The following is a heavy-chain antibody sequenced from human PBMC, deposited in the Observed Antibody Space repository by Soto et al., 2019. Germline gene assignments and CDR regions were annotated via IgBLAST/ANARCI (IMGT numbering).Heavy chain of an antibody. D-gene: IGHD3-16*01. Sequence: EVQLVESGGGLVQPGGSLRLSCTASRFTFSVYWMSWVRQAPGKGLEWVANIRHDGSEKFYVDSVKGRFTVSRDNAKNSLYLQMNSLRAEDTAVYYCARDTLSAFDVWGQGTMVTFSS. J-gene: IGHJ3*01. CDR3: ARDTLSAFDV. CDR2: IRHDGSEK. V-gene: IGHV3-7*01. CDR1: RFTFSVYW.